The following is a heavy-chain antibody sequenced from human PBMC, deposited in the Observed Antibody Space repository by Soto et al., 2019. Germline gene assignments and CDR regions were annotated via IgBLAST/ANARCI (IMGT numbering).Heavy chain of an antibody. CDR1: GYSFTSYW. V-gene: IGHV5-51*01. J-gene: IGHJ4*02. D-gene: IGHD6-13*01. Sequence: GESLKISCKGSGYSFTSYWIGWVRQMPGKGLEWMGIIYPGNSDTRYSPSFQGQVTISADKSISTAYLQWSSLKASDTAMYYCARSVPAAAGTLGYFDYWGQGTLVTVS. CDR2: IYPGNSDT. CDR3: ARSVPAAAGTLGYFDY.